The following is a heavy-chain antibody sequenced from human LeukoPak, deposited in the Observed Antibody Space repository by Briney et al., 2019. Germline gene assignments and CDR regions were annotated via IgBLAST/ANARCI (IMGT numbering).Heavy chain of an antibody. V-gene: IGHV3-7*03. Sequence: GGSLRLSCAASGFTFSSYWMSWVRQAPGKGLEWVANIKQDGSEKYYVDSVKGRFTISRDNAKNSLYLQMNSLRAEDTAVYYCAREGYYDFWSGYDGLYNWFDPWGQGTLVTVSS. CDR3: AREGYYDFWSGYDGLYNWFDP. CDR1: GFTFSSYW. D-gene: IGHD3-3*01. CDR2: IKQDGSEK. J-gene: IGHJ5*02.